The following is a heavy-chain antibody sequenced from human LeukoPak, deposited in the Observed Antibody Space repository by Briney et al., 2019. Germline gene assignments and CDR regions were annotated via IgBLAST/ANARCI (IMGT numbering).Heavy chain of an antibody. D-gene: IGHD5-24*01. CDR2: IYSGGYT. J-gene: IGHJ4*02. CDR1: GFTFSNYW. V-gene: IGHV3-53*01. CDR3: ARENGYKVFDY. Sequence: PGGSLRLSCVVSGFTFSNYWMSWVRQAPGKGLEWVSVIYSGGYTYYADSVKGRFTISRDHSKNTLYLQMDSLRAEDTAVYYCARENGYKVFDYWGQGTLVTVSS.